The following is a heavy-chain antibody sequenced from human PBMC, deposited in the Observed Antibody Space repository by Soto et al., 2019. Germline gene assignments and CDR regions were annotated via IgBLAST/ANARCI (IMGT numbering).Heavy chain of an antibody. D-gene: IGHD1-26*01. J-gene: IGHJ3*02. V-gene: IGHV1-46*01. CDR2: INPSGSIT. CDR3: ASPIGGSYNAFDI. Sequence: SVKVSCKASGYSFIRYYMHWVRQAPGQGLQWMGIINPSGSITTYAQKFQGRVTMTRDTSTSTVYMELSSLTSDDTAVYYCASPIGGSYNAFDIWGQGTMVTVSS. CDR1: GYSFIRYY.